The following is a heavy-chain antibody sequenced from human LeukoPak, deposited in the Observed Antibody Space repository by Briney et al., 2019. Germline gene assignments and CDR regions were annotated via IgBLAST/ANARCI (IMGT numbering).Heavy chain of an antibody. Sequence: SETLSLTCAVYGGSFSGYYWSWIRQPPGKGLEWIGEINHSGSTNYNPSLKGRVTISVDTSKNQFSLKLSSVTAADTAVYYCARYSSGWYQESNTYYFDYWGQGTLVTVSS. CDR3: ARYSSGWYQESNTYYFDY. D-gene: IGHD6-19*01. J-gene: IGHJ4*02. CDR2: INHSGST. CDR1: GGSFSGYY. V-gene: IGHV4-34*01.